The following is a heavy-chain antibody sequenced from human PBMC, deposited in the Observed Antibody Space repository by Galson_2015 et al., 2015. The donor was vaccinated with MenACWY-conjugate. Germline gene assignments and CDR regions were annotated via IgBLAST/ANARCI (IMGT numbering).Heavy chain of an antibody. Sequence: SLRLSCAASGFTFSSYSMNWVRQAPGKGLEWVSYISESSSTIVYADSVKGRFTISRDNAKNSLYLQMISLRAEDTAVYYCARDHNWAFDYWGQGTLVTVSS. J-gene: IGHJ4*02. CDR1: GFTFSSYS. V-gene: IGHV3-48*01. CDR2: ISESSSTI. CDR3: ARDHNWAFDY. D-gene: IGHD1-20*01.